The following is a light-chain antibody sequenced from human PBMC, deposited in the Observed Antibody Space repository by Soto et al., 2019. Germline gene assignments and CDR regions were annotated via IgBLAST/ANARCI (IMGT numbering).Light chain of an antibody. J-gene: IGLJ1*01. Sequence: SYDLTQPPSVSVAPGQTARISCGGGNIGTKSVHWYQQKPGQAPVLVIYDDHDRPSGIPERFSGSNSGNTATLTITRVEAGDEADYYCQVWDSSSDHYVFAAGTKVTVL. V-gene: IGLV3-21*02. CDR2: DDH. CDR1: NIGTKS. CDR3: QVWDSSSDHYV.